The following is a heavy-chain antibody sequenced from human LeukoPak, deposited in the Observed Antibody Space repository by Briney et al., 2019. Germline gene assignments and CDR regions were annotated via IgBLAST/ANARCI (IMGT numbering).Heavy chain of an antibody. CDR1: GDSVSSNSAA. CDR3: ARAVGSSWYSFYYGMDV. V-gene: IGHV6-1*01. J-gene: IGHJ6*02. Sequence: SQTLSLTCAISGDSVSSNSAAWNWIRQSPSRGLEWLGRTYYRSKWYNDYAVSVKSRTTINPDTSKNQFSLQLNSVTPEDTAVYYCARAVGSSWYSFYYGMDVWGQGTTVTVSS. CDR2: TYYRSKWYN. D-gene: IGHD6-13*01.